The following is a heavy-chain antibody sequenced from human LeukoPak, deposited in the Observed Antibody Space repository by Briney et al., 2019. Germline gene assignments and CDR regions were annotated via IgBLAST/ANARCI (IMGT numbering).Heavy chain of an antibody. V-gene: IGHV4-59*01. J-gene: IGHJ4*02. Sequence: SETLSLTCTVSGGSISSYYWSWIRQPPGKGLEWIGCIYYSGSTNYNPSLKSRVTISVDTSKNQFSLKLSSVTAADTAVYYCARAEGYGGELDSWGQGTLVTVSS. CDR3: ARAEGYGGELDS. D-gene: IGHD4-23*01. CDR2: IYYSGST. CDR1: GGSISSYY.